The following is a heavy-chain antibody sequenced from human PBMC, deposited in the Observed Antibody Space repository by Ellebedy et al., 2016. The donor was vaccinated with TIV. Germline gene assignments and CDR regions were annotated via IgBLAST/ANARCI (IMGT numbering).Heavy chain of an antibody. CDR3: ARDAAGNGGKLDY. J-gene: IGHJ4*02. CDR1: GFIISGDW. V-gene: IGHV3-7*03. D-gene: IGHD4-23*01. CDR2: INPDGSAE. Sequence: GESLKISCAASGFIISGDWMSWVRQAPGKGLEWVAHINPDGSAEYYVDSVKGRFTISRDNAKRSLFLKMNSLRAEDTAVYYCARDAAGNGGKLDYWGQGALVTVSS.